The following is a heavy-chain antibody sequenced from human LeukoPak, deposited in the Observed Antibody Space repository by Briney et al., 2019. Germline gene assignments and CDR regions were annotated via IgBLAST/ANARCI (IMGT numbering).Heavy chain of an antibody. V-gene: IGHV1-8*01. J-gene: IGHJ5*02. CDR1: GYTFTSYD. Sequence: ASVKVSCKASGYTFTSYDINWVRQATGQGLEWMGWMNPNSGNTGYAQKFQGRVTMTRDTSTSTVYMELSSLRSEDTAVYYCARVGLKAFDPWGQGTLVTVSS. CDR3: ARVGLKAFDP. CDR2: MNPNSGNT.